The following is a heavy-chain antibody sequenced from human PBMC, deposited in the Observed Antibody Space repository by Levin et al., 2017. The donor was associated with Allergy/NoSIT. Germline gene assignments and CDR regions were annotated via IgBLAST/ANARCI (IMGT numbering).Heavy chain of an antibody. D-gene: IGHD3-22*01. CDR2: ISSSSSTI. CDR3: ARVGYYDSSGDDY. J-gene: IGHJ4*02. V-gene: IGHV3-48*02. Sequence: GGSLRLSCAASGFTFSIYNMNWVRQAPGKGLEWVSYISSSSSTIYYADSVKGRFTISRDNAKNSLYLQMNSLRDEDTAVYYCARVGYYDSSGDDYWGQGTLVTVSS. CDR1: GFTFSIYN.